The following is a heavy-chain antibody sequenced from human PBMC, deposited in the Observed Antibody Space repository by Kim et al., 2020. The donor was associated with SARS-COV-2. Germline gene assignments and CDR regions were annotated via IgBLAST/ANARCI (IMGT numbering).Heavy chain of an antibody. Sequence: YYSGSTYYNPSLKSRVTISVDTSKNQFSLKLSSVTAADTAVYYCARGTDYWGQGTLVTVSS. J-gene: IGHJ4*02. V-gene: IGHV4-31*02. CDR3: ARGTDY. D-gene: IGHD1-1*01. CDR2: YYSGST.